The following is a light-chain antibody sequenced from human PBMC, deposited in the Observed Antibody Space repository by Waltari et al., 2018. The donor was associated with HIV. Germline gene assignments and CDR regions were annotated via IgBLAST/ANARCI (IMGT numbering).Light chain of an antibody. CDR1: SSNIGSKY. J-gene: IGLJ2*01. CDR3: AAWDGSLSGVV. V-gene: IGLV1-47*01. CDR2: RNN. Sequence: QSVLTQPPSASGTPGQRVTISCSGSSSNIGSKYVYWYQQLPGTAPKLLIHRNNRRPSGVPDRFPGSKSGTSASLAISGLRSEDEADYYCAAWDGSLSGVVFGGGTKLTVL.